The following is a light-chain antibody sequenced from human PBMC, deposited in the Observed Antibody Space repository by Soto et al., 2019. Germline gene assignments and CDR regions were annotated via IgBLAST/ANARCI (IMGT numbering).Light chain of an antibody. J-gene: IGKJ4*01. CDR2: EVF. Sequence: DVVMTQTPLSLSVAPGQPASISCKSSQSLVHSDGKTYLYWYLQKAGQPPQLLVHEVFNRFSGVPDRFSGRGSETEFTLRISRVEAEDVGVYYCMQSIELPLTFGGGTKVEIK. CDR1: QSLVHSDGKTY. CDR3: MQSIELPLT. V-gene: IGKV2D-29*01.